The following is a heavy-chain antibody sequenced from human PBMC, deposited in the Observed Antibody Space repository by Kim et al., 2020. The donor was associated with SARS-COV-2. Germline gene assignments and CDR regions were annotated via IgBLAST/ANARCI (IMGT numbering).Heavy chain of an antibody. Sequence: GGSLRLSCAASGFTFSSYAMSWVRQAPEKGLEWVSAISGSGGSTYYADSVKGRFTIFRDNSKNTLYLQMNSLRAEDTAIYFCAKDSPKGTTYILGYFDYWGQGTLVTVSS. D-gene: IGHD4-17*01. J-gene: IGHJ4*02. CDR3: AKDSPKGTTYILGYFDY. CDR2: ISGSGGST. CDR1: GFTFSSYA. V-gene: IGHV3-23*01.